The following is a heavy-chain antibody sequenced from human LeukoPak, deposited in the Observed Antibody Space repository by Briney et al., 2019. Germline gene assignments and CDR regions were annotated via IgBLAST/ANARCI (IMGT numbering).Heavy chain of an antibody. V-gene: IGHV3-30*02. CDR3: AKDGYFDWLSNGPFDY. J-gene: IGHJ4*02. CDR2: IRYDGSNK. Sequence: QPGGSLRLSCAASGFTFSSYGMHWVRQAPGKGLEWVAFIRYDGSNKYYADSVKGRFTISRDNSKNTLYLQMNSLRAEDTAVYYCAKDGYFDWLSNGPFDYWGQGTLVTVS. D-gene: IGHD3-9*01. CDR1: GFTFSSYG.